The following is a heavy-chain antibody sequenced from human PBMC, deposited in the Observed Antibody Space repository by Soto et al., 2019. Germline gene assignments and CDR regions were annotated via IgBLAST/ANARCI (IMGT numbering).Heavy chain of an antibody. CDR2: IYYSGST. J-gene: IGHJ6*02. CDR1: RGCISSSSYY. CDR3: ARHGFLNLNYLEIYYYGMDV. V-gene: IGHV4-39*01. D-gene: IGHD4-4*01. Sequence: XATLSLTCTVCRGCISSSSYYWGWIRQPPGKGLEWIGSIYYSGSTYYNPSLKSRVTISVDTSKNQFSLKLSSVTAADTAVYYCARHGFLNLNYLEIYYYGMDVSGHGTTVTSP.